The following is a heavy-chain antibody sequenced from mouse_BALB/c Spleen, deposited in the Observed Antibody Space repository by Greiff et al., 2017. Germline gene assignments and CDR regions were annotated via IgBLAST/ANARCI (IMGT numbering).Heavy chain of an antibody. D-gene: IGHD2-4*01. CDR1: GYSITSDYA. V-gene: IGHV3-2*02. J-gene: IGHJ3*01. CDR3: ARGDYDSWFAY. CDR2: ISYSGST. Sequence: VQLQQSGPGLVKPSQSLSLTCTVTGYSITSDYAWNWIRQFPGNKLEWMGYISYSGSTSYNPSLKSRISITRDTSKNQFFLQLNSVTTEDTATYYCARGDYDSWFAYWGQGTLVTVSA.